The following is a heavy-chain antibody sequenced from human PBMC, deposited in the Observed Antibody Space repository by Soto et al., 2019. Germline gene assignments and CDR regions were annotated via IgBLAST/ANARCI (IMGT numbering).Heavy chain of an antibody. Sequence: GGSLRLSCAASGFTLSSYWMSWVRQAPGKGLEWVANIKQDGSEKYYVDSVKGRFTISRDNAKNSLYLQMNSLRAEDTALYYCAKDIYDSGTSGDAFDIWGQGTMVTVSS. D-gene: IGHD1-26*01. CDR3: AKDIYDSGTSGDAFDI. V-gene: IGHV3-7*05. CDR1: GFTLSSYW. J-gene: IGHJ3*02. CDR2: IKQDGSEK.